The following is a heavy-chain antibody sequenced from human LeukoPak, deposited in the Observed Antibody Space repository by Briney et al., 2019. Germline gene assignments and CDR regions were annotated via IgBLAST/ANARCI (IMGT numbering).Heavy chain of an antibody. V-gene: IGHV7-4-1*02. J-gene: IGHJ6*02. CDR3: ARGADIVVVPAAIEDYYYYGMDV. CDR1: GYTFTSYA. D-gene: IGHD2-2*02. CDR2: INTNTGNP. Sequence: ASVKVSCKASGYTFTSYAMNWVRQAPGQGLEWMGWINTNTGNPTYAQGFTGRLVFSLDTSVSTAYLQISSLKAEDTAVYYCARGADIVVVPAAIEDYYYYGMDVWGQGTTVTVSS.